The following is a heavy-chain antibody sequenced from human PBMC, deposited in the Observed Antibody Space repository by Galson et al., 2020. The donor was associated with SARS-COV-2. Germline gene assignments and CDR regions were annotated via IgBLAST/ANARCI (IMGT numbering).Heavy chain of an antibody. CDR3: TTIIHDIVVVPAAALYYYYYGMDV. D-gene: IGHD2-2*01. J-gene: IGHJ6*02. CDR2: IKSKTDGGTT. Sequence: GGSLRLSCAASGFTFSNAWMSWVRQAPGKGLEWVGRIKSKTDGGTTDYAAPVKGRFTISRDDSKNTLYLQMNSLKTEDTAVYYCTTIIHDIVVVPAAALYYYYYGMDVWGQGTTVTVSS. V-gene: IGHV3-15*01. CDR1: GFTFSNAW.